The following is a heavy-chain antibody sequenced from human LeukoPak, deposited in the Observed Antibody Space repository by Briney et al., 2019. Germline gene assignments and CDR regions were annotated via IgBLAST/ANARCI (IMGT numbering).Heavy chain of an antibody. CDR2: ISSSGSTI. CDR1: GFTFSDYY. Sequence: PGGSLRLSCAASGFTFSDYYMSWIRQTPGKGLEWVSYISSSGSTIYYADSVKGRFTISRDNAKNSLYLQMNSLRAEDTAVYYCAREGSGIAVADCFDYWGLGTLVTVSS. CDR3: AREGSGIAVADCFDY. D-gene: IGHD6-19*01. J-gene: IGHJ4*02. V-gene: IGHV3-11*01.